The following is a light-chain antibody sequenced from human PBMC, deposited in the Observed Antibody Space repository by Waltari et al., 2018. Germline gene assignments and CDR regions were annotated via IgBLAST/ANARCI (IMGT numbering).Light chain of an antibody. CDR3: ASYIGSALEL. V-gene: IGLV2-14*03. CDR1: NSDIGASNY. J-gene: IGLJ3*02. CDR2: DVT. Sequence: QSALTQPASVSGSPGQSITISCTGTNSDIGASNYVSWYQQHPGKATILIIFDVTFRSAGVSHRFSGSKSGNTASLTISGLQAEDEADYFCASYIGSALELFGGGTRLTVL.